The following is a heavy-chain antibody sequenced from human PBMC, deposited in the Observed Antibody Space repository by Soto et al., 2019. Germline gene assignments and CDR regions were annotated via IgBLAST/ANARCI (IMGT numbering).Heavy chain of an antibody. J-gene: IGHJ6*02. CDR1: GFTFTNTA. V-gene: IGHV1-58*01. Sequence: SVKVSCKASGFTFTNTAVQWVRQARGQRLEWIGWIVVGSGNTDYAQKFQERVTITRDMSTSTAYMELSSLRSEDTAVYYCAAPITILFYYYGMDVWGQGTTVTVSS. D-gene: IGHD3-3*01. CDR3: AAPITILFYYYGMDV. CDR2: IVVGSGNT.